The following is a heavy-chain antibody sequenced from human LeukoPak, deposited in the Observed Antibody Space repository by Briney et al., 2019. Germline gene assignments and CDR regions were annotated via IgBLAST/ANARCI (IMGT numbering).Heavy chain of an antibody. V-gene: IGHV3-21*01. D-gene: IGHD3-3*01. Sequence: PGGSLRLSCAASGFTFSGYNMNWVRQAPGKGLEWVSSISSSGSYIYYAGSVKGRFTNSRDNAKNSLYLQLNSLRGEDTAVYYCARELLYDFPHAFDIWGQGTMVTVSS. CDR3: ARELLYDFPHAFDI. CDR1: GFTFSGYN. J-gene: IGHJ3*02. CDR2: ISSSGSYI.